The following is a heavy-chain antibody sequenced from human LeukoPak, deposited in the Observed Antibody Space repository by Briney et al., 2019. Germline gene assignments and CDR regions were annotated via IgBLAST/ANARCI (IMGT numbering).Heavy chain of an antibody. CDR3: AREQVVVGRGYYGMDV. D-gene: IGHD2-2*01. CDR1: GFTFSSYA. V-gene: IGHV3-23*01. J-gene: IGHJ6*02. Sequence: GGSLRLSCAASGFTFSSYAMSWVRQAPGKGLEWVSAISGSGGSTYYADSVKGRFTISRDNSMNTLYLQMNSLRVDGTAVYYCAREQVVVGRGYYGMDVWGQGTTVTVSS. CDR2: ISGSGGST.